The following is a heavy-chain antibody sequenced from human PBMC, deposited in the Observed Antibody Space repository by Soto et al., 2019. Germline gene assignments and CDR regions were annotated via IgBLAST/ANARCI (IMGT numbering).Heavy chain of an antibody. D-gene: IGHD4-17*01. Sequence: EVQLVESGGGLVQPGGSLRLSCAASGFTFSSYSMNWVRQAPGQGLEWVSYISSSSSTIYYADSVKVRFTISRDNAKNSLYVQMNSLRAEDTAVYYCAGPDYGDYWDAFDIWGQGTMVTVSS. CDR2: ISSSSSTI. J-gene: IGHJ3*02. CDR1: GFTFSSYS. V-gene: IGHV3-48*01. CDR3: AGPDYGDYWDAFDI.